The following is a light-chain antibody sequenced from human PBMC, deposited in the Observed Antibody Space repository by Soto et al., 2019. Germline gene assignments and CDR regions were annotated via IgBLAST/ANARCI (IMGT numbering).Light chain of an antibody. J-gene: IGLJ3*02. CDR2: EDD. CDR3: LSFDSDTQV. V-gene: IGLV6-57*03. Sequence: NFMLTQPHSVSASPGKTVTISCTRISGSIASNSVQWFQQRPGSAPTTVIFEDDQRPSGVPDRFSGSIDSSSNSASLTISGLKTEDEADYYCLSFDSDTQVFGGGTKVTVL. CDR1: SGSIASNS.